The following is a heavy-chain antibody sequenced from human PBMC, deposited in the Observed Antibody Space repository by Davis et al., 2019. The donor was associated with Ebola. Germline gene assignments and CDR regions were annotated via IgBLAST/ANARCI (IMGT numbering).Heavy chain of an antibody. CDR2: IYYSGST. V-gene: IGHV4-39*01. CDR3: ARPQGWFDP. Sequence: SETLSLTCTVFGGSISSSSYYWGWIRQPPGKGLEWIGSIYYSGSTYYNPSLKSRVTISVDTSKNQFSLKLSSVTAADTAVYYCARPQGWFDPWGQGTLVTVSS. J-gene: IGHJ5*02. CDR1: GGSISSSSYY.